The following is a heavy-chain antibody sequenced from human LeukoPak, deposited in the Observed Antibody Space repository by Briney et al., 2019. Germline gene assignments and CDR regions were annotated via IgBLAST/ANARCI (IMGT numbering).Heavy chain of an antibody. CDR1: VYPISSGYF. Sequence: NPTETLSLTCTVPVYPISSGYFWAWIWQPPGEGLECHGSIYHSGIPYYNPSLKRRVTISVDTPKHHVSLKLNSVTAADTAVYYCARIYSSSWFLNWFDPWGQGTLVTVSS. V-gene: IGHV4-38-2*02. CDR3: ARIYSSSWFLNWFDP. D-gene: IGHD6-13*01. J-gene: IGHJ5*02. CDR2: IYHSGIP.